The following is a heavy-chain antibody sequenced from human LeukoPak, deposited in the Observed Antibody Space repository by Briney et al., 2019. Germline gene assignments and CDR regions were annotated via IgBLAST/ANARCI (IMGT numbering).Heavy chain of an antibody. V-gene: IGHV3-7*01. Sequence: GGSLRPSCETSGFFFSNYWMTWVRQAPGKGLDWVATLNEDGSKTYYADSVRGRFAISRDNTKNSVYLQMNSLRAEDTALYYCTITHDFWGLGTMVTVSS. CDR2: LNEDGSKT. CDR3: TITHDF. J-gene: IGHJ4*02. CDR1: GFFFSNYW.